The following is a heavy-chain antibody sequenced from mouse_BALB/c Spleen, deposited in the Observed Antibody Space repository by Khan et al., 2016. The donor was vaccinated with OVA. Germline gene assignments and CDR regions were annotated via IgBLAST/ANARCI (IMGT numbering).Heavy chain of an antibody. V-gene: IGHV1S132*01. CDR1: GYTFTSYW. J-gene: IGHJ3*01. D-gene: IGHD2-1*01. CDR3: ARGYFGNYEFVY. Sequence: QVQLQQSGTELVKPGASVKLSCKTSGYTFTSYWIQWVKQRPGQGLGWIGQIFPGTGTTYYNENFKGKATLTVNTSSSTAYMQLSSLTSEDSAVYCCARGYFGNYEFVYWGRGTLVTISP. CDR2: IFPGTGTT.